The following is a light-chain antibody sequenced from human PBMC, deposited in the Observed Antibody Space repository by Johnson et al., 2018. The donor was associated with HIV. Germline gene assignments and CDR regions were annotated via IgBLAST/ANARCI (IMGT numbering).Light chain of an antibody. CDR3: GTWDASLGSGGV. V-gene: IGLV1-51*02. CDR2: ENN. CDR1: SSNIGNNY. Sequence: QSVLTQPPSVSAAPGQKVTISCSGSSSNIGNNYVSWYQQFPGTAPKLLIYENNKRPSGIPDRFSGSKSGTSATLGITVRPTGDEADYYCGTWDASLGSGGVFGTGTKVTVL. J-gene: IGLJ1*01.